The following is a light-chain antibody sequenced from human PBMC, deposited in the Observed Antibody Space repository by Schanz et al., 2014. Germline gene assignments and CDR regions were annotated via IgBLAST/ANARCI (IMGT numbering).Light chain of an antibody. J-gene: IGKJ3*01. CDR1: QTVSSN. V-gene: IGKV3-15*01. Sequence: EIVMTQSPATLSVSPGEGATLSCRASQTVSSNLAWYQQQPGQAPRLLIYGASTRATGIPDRFGASGSGTDFTLTITRLQPEDVGVYYCQLYTTWPPFTFGPGTKVDIK. CDR3: QLYTTWPPFT. CDR2: GAS.